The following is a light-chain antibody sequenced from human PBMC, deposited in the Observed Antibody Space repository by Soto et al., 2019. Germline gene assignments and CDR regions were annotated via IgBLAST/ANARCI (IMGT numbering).Light chain of an antibody. CDR3: QQSGSSPLT. CDR1: QSFSNNY. J-gene: IGKJ4*01. CDR2: GAS. Sequence: EIVLTQSPGTLSLSPGERATLSCRASQSFSNNYLAWYQQKPGQAPRLLIYGASKRATGIPDRFSGSGSATDFTLTISRLEPEDFAVYFCQQSGSSPLTFGGGTKVDIK. V-gene: IGKV3-20*01.